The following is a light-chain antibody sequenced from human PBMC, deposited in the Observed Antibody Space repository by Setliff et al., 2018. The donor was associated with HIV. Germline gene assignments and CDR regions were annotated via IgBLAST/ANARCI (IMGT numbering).Light chain of an antibody. V-gene: IGLV2-11*01. Sequence: QSALTQPRSVSGSPGQSVTISCTTTSTDVGGYDSVSWYQQLPGKAPKLMIYDVNKRPSGIPDRFSGSKSGNTASLTISGLQAADEADYYCCSYGGPSTFYVFGTGTKVTVL. CDR1: STDVGGYDS. J-gene: IGLJ1*01. CDR3: CSYGGPSTFYV. CDR2: DVN.